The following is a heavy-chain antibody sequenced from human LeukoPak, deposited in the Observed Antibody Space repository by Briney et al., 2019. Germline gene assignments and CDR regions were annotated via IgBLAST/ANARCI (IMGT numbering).Heavy chain of an antibody. J-gene: IGHJ4*02. V-gene: IGHV3-74*01. CDR1: GFSFSNYW. D-gene: IGHD3-3*01. CDR2: MNSDGSAT. Sequence: GGSLRLSCAASGFSFSNYWMHWVRQAPGKGLVWVTRMNSDGSATYYADSVQGRFTISRDNAKNTLYLQMNSLRAEDTAVYYCAKSITIFGVVIHLDYWGQGTLVTVSS. CDR3: AKSITIFGVVIHLDY.